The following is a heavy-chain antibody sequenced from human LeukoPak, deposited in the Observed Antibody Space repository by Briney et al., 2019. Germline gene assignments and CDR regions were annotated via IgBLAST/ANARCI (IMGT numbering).Heavy chain of an antibody. V-gene: IGHV1-69*13. Sequence: SVKVSCKASGCTFSSYAISWVRQAPGQGLEWMGGIIPIFGTANYAQKFQGRVTITADESTSTAYMELSSLRSEDTAVYYCARVPVTMGRHWFDPWGQGTLVTVSS. CDR1: GCTFSSYA. CDR3: ARVPVTMGRHWFDP. CDR2: IIPIFGTA. J-gene: IGHJ5*02. D-gene: IGHD3-10*01.